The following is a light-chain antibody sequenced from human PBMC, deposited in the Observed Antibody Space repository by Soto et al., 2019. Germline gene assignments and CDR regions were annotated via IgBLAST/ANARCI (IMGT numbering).Light chain of an antibody. V-gene: IGKV1-39*01. J-gene: IGKJ1*01. CDR1: QSISNY. Sequence: DIQMTQSPSSLSASVGDRVTITCRASQSISNYLNWYQQKPGKAPKLLMFAASSLQSGVPSRFSGGGSGTDFTLTISSLQPEDFATYYCQQSYSTPRTLGQGNKVEIK. CDR2: AAS. CDR3: QQSYSTPRT.